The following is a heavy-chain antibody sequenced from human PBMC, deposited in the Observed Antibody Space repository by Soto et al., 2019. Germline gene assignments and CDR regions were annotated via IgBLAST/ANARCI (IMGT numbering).Heavy chain of an antibody. CDR2: ISSNGGST. Sequence: GGFLRLSCSASGFTFSSYAMHWVRQAPGKGLEYVSAISSNGGSTYYADSVKGRFTISRDNSKNTLYLQMSSLRAEDTAVYYCVKDRGSSSSPYWGQGTLVTVSS. CDR3: VKDRGSSSSPY. V-gene: IGHV3-64D*08. J-gene: IGHJ4*02. D-gene: IGHD6-6*01. CDR1: GFTFSSYA.